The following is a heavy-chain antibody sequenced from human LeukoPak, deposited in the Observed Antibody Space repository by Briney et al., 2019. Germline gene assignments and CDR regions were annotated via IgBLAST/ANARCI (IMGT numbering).Heavy chain of an antibody. CDR3: ARHGTYYYDSSGYYYNWFDP. CDR2: IYPGDSDT. J-gene: IGHJ5*02. Sequence: GESLKISCKGSGYSFTSYWIGWVRQMPGKGLEWMGIIYPGDSDTRYSPSFQGQVTISADKSISTAYLQWSSLKASDTAMYYCARHGTYYYDSSGYYYNWFDPWGQGILVTVSS. CDR1: GYSFTSYW. D-gene: IGHD3-22*01. V-gene: IGHV5-51*01.